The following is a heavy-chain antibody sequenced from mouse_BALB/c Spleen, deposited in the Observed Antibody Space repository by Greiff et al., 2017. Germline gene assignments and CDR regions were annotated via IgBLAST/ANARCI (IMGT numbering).Heavy chain of an antibody. V-gene: IGHV1S41*01. CDR2: IAPGSGST. CDR1: GYTFTSYW. CDR3: ARSDRCDAGMDY. J-gene: IGHJ4*01. Sequence: DLVRPGASVQLSCKASGYTFTSYWINWIKQRPGQGLEWIGRIAPGSGSTNYNEMFKGKATLTVDTSSSTAYIQLSSLSSEDSAIYYCARSDRCDAGMDYWGQGTSVTVSS. D-gene: IGHD2-14*01.